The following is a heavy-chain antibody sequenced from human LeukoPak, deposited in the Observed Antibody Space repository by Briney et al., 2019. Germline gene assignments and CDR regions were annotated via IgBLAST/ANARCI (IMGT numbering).Heavy chain of an antibody. D-gene: IGHD3-3*01. J-gene: IGHJ5*02. Sequence: GASVEVSCKASGYTFTSYDINWVRQATGQGLEWMGWMNPNSGNTGYAQRFQGRVTMTRNTSISTAYMELSSLRSEDTAVYYCARGEAGDFWSGYLYNWFDPWGQGTLVTVSS. CDR2: MNPNSGNT. CDR1: GYTFTSYD. V-gene: IGHV1-8*01. CDR3: ARGEAGDFWSGYLYNWFDP.